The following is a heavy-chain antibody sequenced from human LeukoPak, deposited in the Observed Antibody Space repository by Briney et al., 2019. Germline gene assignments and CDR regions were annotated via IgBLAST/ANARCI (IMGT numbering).Heavy chain of an antibody. J-gene: IGHJ6*03. CDR1: GFTFSYYT. CDR2: ISSSSVYI. V-gene: IGHV3-21*01. Sequence: TGESLRLSCAASGFTFSYYTMNWVGQAPGRGLEWVSSISSSSVYIYYADSVKGRFTISRDNAKYSLYLQMNSLRADDTAVYYCARCRHSDWPEYYCSYMDVWGKGTTVTISS. CDR3: ARCRHSDWPEYYCSYMDV. D-gene: IGHD3-9*01.